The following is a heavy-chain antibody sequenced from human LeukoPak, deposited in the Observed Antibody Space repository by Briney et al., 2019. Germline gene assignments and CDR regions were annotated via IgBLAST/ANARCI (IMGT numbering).Heavy chain of an antibody. D-gene: IGHD3-9*01. CDR2: IYYSGST. CDR1: GGSISSYY. V-gene: IGHV4-59*01. J-gene: IGHJ4*02. Sequence: SETLSLTXTVSGGSISSYYWSWIRQPPGKGLEWIGYIYYSGSTNYNPSLKSRVTISVDTSKNQFSLKLSSVTAADTAVYYCARGYYDILTGYSAFDYWGQGTLVTVSS. CDR3: ARGYYDILTGYSAFDY.